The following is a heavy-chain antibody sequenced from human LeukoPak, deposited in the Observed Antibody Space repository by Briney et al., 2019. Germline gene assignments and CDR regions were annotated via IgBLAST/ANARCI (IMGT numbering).Heavy chain of an antibody. CDR2: INPNSGGT. V-gene: IGHV1-2*07. CDR3: ARGEAYYYDSSGYYHY. J-gene: IGHJ4*02. Sequence: GASVNVSCTASGYPFTPYYMHWVRQAPGQGLEWMGWINPNSGGTNYAHKFQGRVTITRATSISPAYLELSRLRSDYTAEYYCARGEAYYYDSSGYYHYWGQGTLVTVSS. CDR1: GYPFTPYY. D-gene: IGHD3-22*01.